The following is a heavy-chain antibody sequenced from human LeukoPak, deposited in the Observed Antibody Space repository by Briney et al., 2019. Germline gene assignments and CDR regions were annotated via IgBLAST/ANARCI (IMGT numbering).Heavy chain of an antibody. CDR2: IYTSGST. Sequence: SETLSLTCTVSGGSISSYYWSWIRQPAGKGLEWIGRIYTSGSTNYNPSLKSRVTMSVDTSKNQFSLKLSSVTAADTAVYYCARETLSTIFGVVLSYFDYWGQGTLVTVSS. J-gene: IGHJ4*02. CDR1: GGSISSYY. D-gene: IGHD3-3*01. V-gene: IGHV4-4*07. CDR3: ARETLSTIFGVVLSYFDY.